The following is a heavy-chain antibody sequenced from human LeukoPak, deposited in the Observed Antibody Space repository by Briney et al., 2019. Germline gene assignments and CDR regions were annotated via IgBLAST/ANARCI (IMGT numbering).Heavy chain of an antibody. CDR3: ARGHYRGSGSYYGVWFRFDP. CDR2: INHSGST. Sequence: SETLSLTCAVYGGSFSGYYWSWIRQPPGKGLEWIGEINHSGSTNYNPSLKSRVTISVDTSKNQFSLKLSSVTAAGTAVYYCARGHYRGSGSYYGVWFRFDPWGQGTLVTVSS. D-gene: IGHD3-10*01. CDR1: GGSFSGYY. V-gene: IGHV4-34*01. J-gene: IGHJ5*02.